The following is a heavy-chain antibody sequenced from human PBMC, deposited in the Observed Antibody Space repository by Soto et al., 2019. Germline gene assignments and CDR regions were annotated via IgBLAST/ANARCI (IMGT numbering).Heavy chain of an antibody. J-gene: IGHJ5*02. Sequence: PGESLKISCKGSGFRFTSYWIGWVRQMPGKGLEWMGSIYPGDSDTRYSPSFQGQVTISADKSITTAYLQWSSLKASDTAMYYCARHKAFYYDSSGAWGQGTTVSVSS. CDR1: GFRFTSYW. CDR2: IYPGDSDT. D-gene: IGHD3-22*01. V-gene: IGHV5-51*01. CDR3: ARHKAFYYDSSGA.